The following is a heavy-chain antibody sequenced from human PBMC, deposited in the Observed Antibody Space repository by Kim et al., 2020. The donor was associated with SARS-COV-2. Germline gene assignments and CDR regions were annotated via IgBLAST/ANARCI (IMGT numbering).Heavy chain of an antibody. J-gene: IGHJ4*02. V-gene: IGHV3-7*01. CDR1: GFTFSSYW. Sequence: GGSLRLSCAVSGFTFSSYWMSWVRQAPGKGLEWVANIKQDGREKYYVDSAKGRFTISRDNAKNTLYLQMNSLRAEDTAAYYCARMGSSSWNLDYWGQGTL. D-gene: IGHD6-13*01. CDR3: ARMGSSSWNLDY. CDR2: IKQDGREK.